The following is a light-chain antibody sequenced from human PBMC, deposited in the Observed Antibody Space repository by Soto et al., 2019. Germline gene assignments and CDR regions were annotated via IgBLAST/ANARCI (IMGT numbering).Light chain of an antibody. V-gene: IGKV1-5*01. CDR2: HST. Sequence: DIQMTQSPSTLSASIGDRVTITCRASQTINNWLAWYQQKPGKSPNLLIYHSTNLETGVPSRFSRSAFGTEFTHTISGLQPVDFATYYCQHYNSYPWTFGQGTKVEIK. CDR3: QHYNSYPWT. J-gene: IGKJ1*01. CDR1: QTINNW.